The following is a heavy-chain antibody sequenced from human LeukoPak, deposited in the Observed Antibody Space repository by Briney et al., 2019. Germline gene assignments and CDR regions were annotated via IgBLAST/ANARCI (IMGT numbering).Heavy chain of an antibody. J-gene: IGHJ4*02. V-gene: IGHV1-2*02. D-gene: IGHD5-18*01. CDR2: INPNSGGT. CDR1: GYTVTGHY. Sequence: AAVKVSCKASGYTVTGHYLHWVRQAPGQGLEWTGWINPNSGGTNYAQKFQGRVTMTRDTSINTAYMELNSLTSDDTAMYYCAKDAYSGFTSSYNMDSWGQGTLVTVSS. CDR3: AKDAYSGFTSSYNMDS.